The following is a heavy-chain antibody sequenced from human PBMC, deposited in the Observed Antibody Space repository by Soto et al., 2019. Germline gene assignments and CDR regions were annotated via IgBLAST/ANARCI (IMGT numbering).Heavy chain of an antibody. J-gene: IGHJ6*03. CDR2: IGTSGDT. Sequence: EVQLVESGGALVQPGGSLRLSCAASGFVFGDYDMRWVRQATGKGLEWVSGIGTSGDTHYPGSVKGRFTISRENAKNSLYLQMNSLRAGDTAVYYCARRGYRSYYYYMDVWGKGTTVTVSS. CDR3: ARRGYRSYYYYMDV. D-gene: IGHD6-13*01. CDR1: GFVFGDYD. V-gene: IGHV3-13*01.